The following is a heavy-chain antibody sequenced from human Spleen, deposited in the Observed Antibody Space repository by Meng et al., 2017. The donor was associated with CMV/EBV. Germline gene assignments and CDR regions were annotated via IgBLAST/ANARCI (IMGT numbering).Heavy chain of an antibody. V-gene: IGHV1-46*01. CDR2: INPSGGST. CDR1: GNSFRSYL. CDR3: ARDGWD. J-gene: IGHJ4*02. Sequence: ASGKVSCKASGNSFRSYLMHWVRQAPGQGLEWMGIINPSGGSTSYAQKFQGRVTMTRDTSTSTVYMELSSLRSEDTAVYYCARDGWDWGQGTLVTVSS. D-gene: IGHD1-26*01.